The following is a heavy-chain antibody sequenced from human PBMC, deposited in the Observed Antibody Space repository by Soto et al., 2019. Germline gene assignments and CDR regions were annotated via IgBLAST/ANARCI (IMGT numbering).Heavy chain of an antibody. CDR1: GFTFNSCG. CDR3: ARTRSAWSDFHYYSLDV. D-gene: IGHD1-26*01. CDR2: ISYDSTKT. V-gene: IGHV3-30*03. Sequence: WGSLRLSCAASGFTFNSCGMHWVRQGPGNGLEWVAFISYDSTKTYYADSVKGRFTISRDNSNSALYVQMNSLTGEDTAVYYCARTRSAWSDFHYYSLDVWGQGTTVTVSS. J-gene: IGHJ6*02.